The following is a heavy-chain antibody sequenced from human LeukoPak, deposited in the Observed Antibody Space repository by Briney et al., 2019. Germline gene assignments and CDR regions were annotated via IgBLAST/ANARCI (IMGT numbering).Heavy chain of an antibody. Sequence: SETLSLTCTVSGGSISSYYWSWIRQPAGKGLEWIGRIYTSGSTNYNPSLKSRVTMSVDTSKNQFSLKLSSVTAADTAVYYCARVRGPTTVVTVDWYFDLWGRGTLVTVSS. CDR3: ARVRGPTTVVTVDWYFDL. D-gene: IGHD4-23*01. CDR1: GGSISSYY. J-gene: IGHJ2*01. V-gene: IGHV4-4*07. CDR2: IYTSGST.